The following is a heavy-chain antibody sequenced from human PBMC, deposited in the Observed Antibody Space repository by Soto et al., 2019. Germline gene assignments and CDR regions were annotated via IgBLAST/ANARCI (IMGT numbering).Heavy chain of an antibody. J-gene: IGHJ6*02. D-gene: IGHD2-15*01. Sequence: QVQLQESGPGLVKPSGTLSLTCAVSGGSISSSNWWSWVRQPPGKGLEWIGEIYHSGSTNYHPPLNSPVTISVDKPKHQCSLKLSSVTAAATAVYYCAREGCLGCSCYSGYYCMHVWGQGTTVTVSS. V-gene: IGHV4-4*02. CDR1: GGSISSSNW. CDR3: AREGCLGCSCYSGYYCMHV. CDR2: IYHSGST.